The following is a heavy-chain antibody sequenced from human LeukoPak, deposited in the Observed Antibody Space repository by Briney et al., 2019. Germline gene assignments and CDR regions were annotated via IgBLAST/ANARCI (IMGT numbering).Heavy chain of an antibody. D-gene: IGHD2-8*01. CDR3: ARGLGRDCTNGVCEDY. CDR2: INHSGST. Sequence: SETLSLTCAVYGGSFSGYYWSWIRQPPGKGLEWIGEINHSGSTNYNPSLKSRVTISVDTSKNQFSLKLSSVTAADTAVYYCARGLGRDCTNGVCEDYWGQGTLVTVSS. CDR1: GGSFSGYY. V-gene: IGHV4-34*01. J-gene: IGHJ4*02.